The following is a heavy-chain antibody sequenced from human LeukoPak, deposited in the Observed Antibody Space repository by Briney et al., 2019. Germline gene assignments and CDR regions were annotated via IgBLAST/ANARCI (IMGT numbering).Heavy chain of an antibody. CDR2: ISSSSSYI. CDR1: GFTFSSYS. V-gene: IGHV3-21*01. D-gene: IGHD1/OR15-1a*01. Sequence: GGSLRLSCAASGFTFSSYSMNWVRRAPGKGLEWVSSISSSSSYIYYADSVKGRFTISRDNAKNSLYLQMNSLRAEDTAVYYCARDLSPRRLEHWGQGTLVTVSS. J-gene: IGHJ4*02. CDR3: ARDLSPRRLEH.